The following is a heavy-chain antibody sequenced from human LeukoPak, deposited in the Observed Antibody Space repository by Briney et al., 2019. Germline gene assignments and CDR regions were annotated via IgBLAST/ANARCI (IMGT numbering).Heavy chain of an antibody. V-gene: IGHV3-21*01. CDR3: ASHQVLWFGELLGPFDY. D-gene: IGHD3-10*01. CDR2: ISSSSSYI. Sequence: PGGSLRLSCAASGFTFSSYSMNWVRQAPGKGLEWVSSISSSSSYIYYADSVKGRFTISRDNAKNSLYLQMNSLRAEDTAVYYCASHQVLWFGELLGPFDYWGQGTLVTVSS. J-gene: IGHJ4*02. CDR1: GFTFSSYS.